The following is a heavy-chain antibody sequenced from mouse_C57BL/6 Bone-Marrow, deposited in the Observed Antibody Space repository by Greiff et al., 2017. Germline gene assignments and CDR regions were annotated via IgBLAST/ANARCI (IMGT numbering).Heavy chain of an antibody. Sequence: QVQLQQPGTELVKPGASVKLSCKASGYTFTSYWMHWVKQRPGQGLEWIGNINPGNGGTNYNEKFKSKATLTVDNSASTAYMQLSSLTSEDSAVYYCAKRGYDYFFDYWGQGTTLTVSS. V-gene: IGHV1-53*01. CDR1: GYTFTSYW. D-gene: IGHD2-4*01. CDR2: INPGNGGT. CDR3: AKRGYDYFFDY. J-gene: IGHJ2*01.